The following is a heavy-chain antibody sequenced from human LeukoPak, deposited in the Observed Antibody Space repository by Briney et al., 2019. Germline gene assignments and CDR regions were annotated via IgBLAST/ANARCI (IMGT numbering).Heavy chain of an antibody. CDR2: INSEGKTT. J-gene: IGHJ2*01. Sequence: PGESLRLSCAASGFTFSSYWMYWVRQAPGRGLVWVSRINSEGKTTHYADSVKGRFIISRDNAKNTLYLQMNSLRAEDTAVYYCARDPGSYSHDWYFDLWGRGTLVTVSS. D-gene: IGHD1-26*01. CDR3: ARDPGSYSHDWYFDL. V-gene: IGHV3-74*01. CDR1: GFTFSSYW.